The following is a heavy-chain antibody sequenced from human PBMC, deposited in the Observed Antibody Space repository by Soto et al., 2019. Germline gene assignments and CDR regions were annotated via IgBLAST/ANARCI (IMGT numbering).Heavy chain of an antibody. D-gene: IGHD3-10*01. Sequence: QVQLVQSGAELKKPGASVKVSCKASGYTFSNYDMNWVRQATGQGPEWIGWVNPNNGDTGYAQKFQGRVTLTTDIPTTTAYMEPTSLRSEDTAIYYCAKISRKGSAIDFDYWGQGTLITVSS. J-gene: IGHJ4*02. CDR1: GYTFSNYD. CDR3: AKISRKGSAIDFDY. V-gene: IGHV1-8*01. CDR2: VNPNNGDT.